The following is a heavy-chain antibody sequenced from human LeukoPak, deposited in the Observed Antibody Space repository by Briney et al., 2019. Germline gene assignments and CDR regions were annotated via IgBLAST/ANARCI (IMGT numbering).Heavy chain of an antibody. V-gene: IGHV4-59*01. J-gene: IGHJ5*02. D-gene: IGHD3-10*01. Sequence: PSETLSLTCTVSGGSISGNYWSWVRQPPGKGLEWIGNIYYSGGTKYNPSLKSRVTISVDTSKNQSSLKLSSVTPADTAVYYCARETGNRFDPWGQGTLFTVSS. CDR1: GGSISGNY. CDR3: ARETGNRFDP. CDR2: IYYSGGT.